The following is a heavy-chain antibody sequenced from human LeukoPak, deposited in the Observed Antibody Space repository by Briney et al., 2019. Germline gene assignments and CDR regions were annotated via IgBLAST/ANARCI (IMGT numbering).Heavy chain of an antibody. V-gene: IGHV3-7*01. J-gene: IGHJ4*02. CDR1: AFTFSRYW. CDR2: IKQDGSEK. CDR3: ARVKIVGATYFDY. Sequence: GGSLRLSCAASAFTFSRYWMSWVRQAPGKGLEWVANIKQDGSEKYYVDSVKGRFTISRDNAKNSLYLQMNSLRAEDTAVYYCARVKIVGATYFDYWGQGTLVTVSS. D-gene: IGHD1-26*01.